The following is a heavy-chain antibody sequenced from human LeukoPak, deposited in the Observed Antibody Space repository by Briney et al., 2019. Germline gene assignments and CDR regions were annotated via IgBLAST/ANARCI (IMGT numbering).Heavy chain of an antibody. J-gene: IGHJ3*02. Sequence: ESGPALVKPTQTLTLTCTFSGFSLSTRGMSVSWIRQPPVKALEWLALIYWNDDKRYSPSLKSRLTITKDTSKNQVVLTMTNMDPVDTATYYCAHTGWELTGGAFDIWGQGTMVTVSS. V-gene: IGHV2-5*08. CDR1: GFSLSTRGMS. CDR2: IYWNDDK. D-gene: IGHD1-26*01. CDR3: AHTGWELTGGAFDI.